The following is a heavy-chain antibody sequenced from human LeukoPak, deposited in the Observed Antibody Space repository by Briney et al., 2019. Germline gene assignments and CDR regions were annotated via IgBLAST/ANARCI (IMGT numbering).Heavy chain of an antibody. D-gene: IGHD3-22*01. J-gene: IGHJ4*02. CDR3: ARENYDSSGYYDY. Sequence: SQTLSLTCTVSGGSISSGDYYWSWIRQPPGKGLEWDGYIYYSGSNYPNPSLKSRVTISVDTSKNQFALKLSSVTAADTAVYYCARENYDSSGYYDYWGQGTLVTVSS. CDR2: IYYSGSN. CDR1: GGSISSGDYY. V-gene: IGHV4-30-4*08.